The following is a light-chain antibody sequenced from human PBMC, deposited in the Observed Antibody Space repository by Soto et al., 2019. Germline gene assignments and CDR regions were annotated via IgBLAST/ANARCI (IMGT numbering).Light chain of an antibody. CDR2: GAS. J-gene: IGKJ5*01. CDR3: QQYGSSSIT. CDR1: QSVSSSY. V-gene: IGKV3-20*01. Sequence: EIVLSQSPCTLSLSQGERATPSCRASQSVSSSYLAWYQQKPGQAPRLLIYGASSRATGIPDRFSGSGSGTDFTLTISRLEPEDFAVYYCQQYGSSSITFGQGTRLATK.